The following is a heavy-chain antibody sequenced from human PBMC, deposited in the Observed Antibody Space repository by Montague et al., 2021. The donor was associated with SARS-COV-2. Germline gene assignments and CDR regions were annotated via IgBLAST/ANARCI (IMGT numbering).Heavy chain of an antibody. V-gene: IGHV4-59*08. CDR1: GVSISSYY. Sequence: SETLSLTCTVSGVSISSYYWTWIRQPPGKGLEWIGFIYYSGSTNYNPSLKSRVTISVDTSKNQFSLKLSSVTAADTAVSYCAKQALTRYCTSTNCFGAAFDIWGQGTMVTVSS. D-gene: IGHD2-2*01. CDR3: AKQALTRYCTSTNCFGAAFDI. CDR2: IYYSGST. J-gene: IGHJ3*02.